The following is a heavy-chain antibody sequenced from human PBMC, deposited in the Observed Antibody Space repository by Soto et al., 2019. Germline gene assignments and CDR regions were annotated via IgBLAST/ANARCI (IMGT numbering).Heavy chain of an antibody. D-gene: IGHD4-17*01. CDR2: IYYRGST. Sequence: SETLSLTCIVSGDSVSIGTYYWSWIRQPPGKGLEWIGYIYYRGSTNYNPSLKSRVTMSIDTSRNQFSLKVNPVTAADTAVYYCARGLDYVGFDYWGQGTLVTVSS. CDR3: ARGLDYVGFDY. J-gene: IGHJ4*02. CDR1: GDSVSIGTYY. V-gene: IGHV4-61*01.